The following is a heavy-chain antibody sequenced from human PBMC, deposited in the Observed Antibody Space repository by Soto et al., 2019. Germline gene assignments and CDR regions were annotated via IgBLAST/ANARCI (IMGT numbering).Heavy chain of an antibody. J-gene: IGHJ4*02. D-gene: IGHD1-26*01. CDR2: ISGASGNT. CDR1: GFSFRNHA. Sequence: GGSLRLSCASSGFSFRNHAMSWVRQGPGKGLEWVSAISGASGNTFYADSVEGRFTISRDVSNNMLYLQMNSLRAEDTAVYYYVRDDIGLGIDYWCLGTLVTGSS. V-gene: IGHV3-23*01. CDR3: VRDDIGLGIDY.